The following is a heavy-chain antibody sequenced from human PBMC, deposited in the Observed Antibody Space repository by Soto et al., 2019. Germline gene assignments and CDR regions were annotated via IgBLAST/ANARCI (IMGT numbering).Heavy chain of an antibody. CDR1: GGSISSYY. CDR3: ARAGKAGTEDYYYYGMGV. D-gene: IGHD6-13*01. J-gene: IGHJ6*01. Sequence: SATLSLTCTVSGGSISSYYWSWIRQPPGKGLEWIGYICYSGSTNYNPPLKSRVTISVDTSKNQFSMKMSSVTAADTAVYYCARAGKAGTEDYYYYGMGVWGQGTTVTVS. V-gene: IGHV4-59*01. CDR2: ICYSGST.